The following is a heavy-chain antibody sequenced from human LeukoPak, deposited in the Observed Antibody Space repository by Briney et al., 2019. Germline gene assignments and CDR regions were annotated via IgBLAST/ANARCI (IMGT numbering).Heavy chain of an antibody. D-gene: IGHD2-2*01. J-gene: IGHJ4*02. Sequence: GGSLRLSCAASGFTFSSYDMHWVRQAPGKGLEWVAVIWYDGSNKYYADSVKGRFTISRDNSKNTLYLQMNSLRAEDTAVYYCARDYCSSTSCYGDYWGQGTLVTVSS. V-gene: IGHV3-33*01. CDR3: ARDYCSSTSCYGDY. CDR1: GFTFSSYD. CDR2: IWYDGSNK.